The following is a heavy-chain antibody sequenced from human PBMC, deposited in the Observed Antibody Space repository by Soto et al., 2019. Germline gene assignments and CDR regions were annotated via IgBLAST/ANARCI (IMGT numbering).Heavy chain of an antibody. CDR3: AKKGALRPSNHFYGLDG. Sequence: EVQLLESGGGLVQRGGSLRLSCAASGFTFSSCAMGWVRQAPGKGLEWVASISGSGATTYYADSVKGRFTISRDNSRDTLNLEINNVGGDDTAVYYCAKKGALRPSNHFYGLDGWGQGTTVSVSS. CDR1: GFTFSSCA. V-gene: IGHV3-23*01. J-gene: IGHJ6*01. CDR2: ISGSGATT. D-gene: IGHD6-6*01.